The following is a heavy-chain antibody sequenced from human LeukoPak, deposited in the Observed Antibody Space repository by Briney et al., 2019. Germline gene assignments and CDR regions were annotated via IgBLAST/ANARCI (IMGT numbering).Heavy chain of an antibody. V-gene: IGHV1-46*01. CDR2: INPSGGSI. CDR3: ARDANKNEYFQH. CDR1: GYTFTSYY. Sequence: ASVKVSCKASGYTFTSYYMHWVRQAPGQGLERMGIINPSGGSISYAQKFQGGVTMTRDTSTSTVYMELSSLRSEDTAVYYCARDANKNEYFQHWGQGTLVTVSS. J-gene: IGHJ1*01. D-gene: IGHD1/OR15-1a*01.